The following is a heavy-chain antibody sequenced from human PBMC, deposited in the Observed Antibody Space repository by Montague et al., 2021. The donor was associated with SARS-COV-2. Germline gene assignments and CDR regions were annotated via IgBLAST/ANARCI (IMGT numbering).Heavy chain of an antibody. CDR3: ARESLHLTGYYNDYFDY. CDR2: IYTSGRT. V-gene: IGHV4-61*02. Sequence: TLSLTSTVSGGSISSGSYNWNWNRQPAGKGLEWIGRIYTSGRTNYXSYLQSRVTISVDKSKNQFSLKLSSVTAADTAVYYCARESLHLTGYYNDYFDYWGQGTLVTVSS. CDR1: GGSISSGSYN. D-gene: IGHD3-9*01. J-gene: IGHJ4*02.